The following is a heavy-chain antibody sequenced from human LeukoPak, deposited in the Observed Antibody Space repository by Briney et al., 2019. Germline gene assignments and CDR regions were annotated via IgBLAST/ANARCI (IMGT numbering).Heavy chain of an antibody. V-gene: IGHV3-33*01. CDR2: IWYDGSNK. Sequence: PGGSLRLSCAASGFTFSSYGMHWVRQAPDKGLEWVAVIWYDGSNKYYADSVKGRFTISRDNSKNTLYLQMNSLRAEDTAVYYCARDPPGLSYFDYWGQGTLVTVSS. D-gene: IGHD2-2*01. CDR1: GFTFSSYG. J-gene: IGHJ4*02. CDR3: ARDPPGLSYFDY.